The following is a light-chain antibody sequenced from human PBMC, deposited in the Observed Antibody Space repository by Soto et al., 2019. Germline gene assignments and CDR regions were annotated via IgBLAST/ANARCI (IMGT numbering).Light chain of an antibody. CDR1: SSDVGSYNL. CDR2: EGS. Sequence: QSALTQPASVSGSPGQSITISCTGTSSDVGSYNLVSWYQQHPGKAPKLMIYEGSKRPTGVSNRFSGYKSGNTASLTISGLKAEDEADYYCCSYAGSSTVVFGGGTKLTVL. CDR3: CSYAGSSTVV. J-gene: IGLJ2*01. V-gene: IGLV2-23*01.